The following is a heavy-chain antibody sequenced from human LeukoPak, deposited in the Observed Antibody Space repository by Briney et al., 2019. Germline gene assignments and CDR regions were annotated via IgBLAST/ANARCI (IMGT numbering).Heavy chain of an antibody. V-gene: IGHV3-48*03. CDR3: ALLAVASDFDY. J-gene: IGHJ4*02. Sequence: PGGSLRLSCAVSGFPFSFYEMNWGRQAPGKGLEWVSNIGASGTTKYYADSVKGRFSISRDNAKTSLYLQMNSLSVDDTAVYYCALLAVASDFDYWGQGALVTVSS. D-gene: IGHD6-19*01. CDR2: IGASGTTK. CDR1: GFPFSFYE.